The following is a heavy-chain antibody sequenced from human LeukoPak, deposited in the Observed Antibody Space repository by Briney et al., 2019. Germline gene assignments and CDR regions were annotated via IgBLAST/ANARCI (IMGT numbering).Heavy chain of an antibody. D-gene: IGHD3-10*01. Sequence: PGGSLRLSCKTSGFTFSNFWMSWVRQAPGKGLEWVGNINPDGSQKDYVDSVRGRFAISRDNAQNLLYLQMNNLGAEDTSIYYCTRDTTYYYGSGREAQYWGQGTLVTVSS. J-gene: IGHJ4*02. V-gene: IGHV3-7*01. CDR2: INPDGSQK. CDR3: TRDTTYYYGSGREAQY. CDR1: GFTFSNFW.